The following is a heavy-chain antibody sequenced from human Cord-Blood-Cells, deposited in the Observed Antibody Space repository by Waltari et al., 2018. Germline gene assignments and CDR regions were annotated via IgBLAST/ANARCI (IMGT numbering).Heavy chain of an antibody. Sequence: QVQLVQSGAEVKKPGASVKVSCKASGYTFTSYDINWVRQATGQGLEWMGWMDPNSGNTGYEQKFQGRVTMTRNPSISTAYMELSSLRSEDTAVYYCARAGSGRYGMDVWGQGTTVTVSS. J-gene: IGHJ6*02. V-gene: IGHV1-8*01. CDR1: GYTFTSYD. D-gene: IGHD2-15*01. CDR3: ARAGSGRYGMDV. CDR2: MDPNSGNT.